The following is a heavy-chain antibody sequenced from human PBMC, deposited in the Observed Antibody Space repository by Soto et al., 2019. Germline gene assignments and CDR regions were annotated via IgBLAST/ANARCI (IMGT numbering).Heavy chain of an antibody. D-gene: IGHD5-12*01. V-gene: IGHV3-7*05. J-gene: IGHJ4*02. CDR2: IKQDGSEK. CDR1: GFTFSSYW. Sequence: GGSLRLSCAASGFTFSSYWMSWVRQAPGKGLEWVANIKQDGSEKYYVDSVKGRFTISRDNAKNSLYLQMNSLRAEDTAVYYCARDITGVATIFDYWGQGTLVTVSS. CDR3: ARDITGVATIFDY.